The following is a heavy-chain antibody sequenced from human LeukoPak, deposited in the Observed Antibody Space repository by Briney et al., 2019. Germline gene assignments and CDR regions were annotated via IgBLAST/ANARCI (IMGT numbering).Heavy chain of an antibody. CDR2: ISSSSSTK. D-gene: IGHD3-3*01. CDR3: ARGGPPYDFWSGPRFDY. V-gene: IGHV3-48*01. CDR1: GFTFSSYS. J-gene: IGHJ4*02. Sequence: GGSLRLSCAASGFTFSSYSMNWVRQAPGKGLEWVSYISSSSSTKYYADSVKGRFTISRDNAKNSLYLQVNSLRAEDTAVYYCARGGPPYDFWSGPRFDYWGQGTLVTVSS.